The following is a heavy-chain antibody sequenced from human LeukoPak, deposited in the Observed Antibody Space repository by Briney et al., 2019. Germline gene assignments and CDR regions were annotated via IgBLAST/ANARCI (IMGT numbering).Heavy chain of an antibody. CDR2: IQSSGST. CDR1: GGSTRSYY. J-gene: IGHJ3*02. CDR3: ARQPHIDAFDI. V-gene: IGHV4-4*07. Sequence: SETLSLTCTVSGGSTRSYYWNWIRQPAGKGLEWIGRIQSSGSTNYNPSLKSRVTMSIDTSKNQFSLRLSSVTAADTAVYYCARQPHIDAFDIWGQGTMVTVSS.